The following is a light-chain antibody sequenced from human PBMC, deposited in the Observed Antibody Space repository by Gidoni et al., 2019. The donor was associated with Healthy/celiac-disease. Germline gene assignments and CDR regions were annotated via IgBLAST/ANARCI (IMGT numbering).Light chain of an antibody. CDR1: QSISSY. CDR3: QQSYSTLGGS. J-gene: IGKJ2*04. V-gene: IGKV1-39*01. Sequence: DIQMTPSPSSMSASVGDRVTITCRASQSISSYLNWYQQKPGYAPTILIYAASSLQSGVPSSFSGSGSVTDFTLTIIILHPEDFSTYYCQQSYSTLGGSFGQGTKLEIK. CDR2: AAS.